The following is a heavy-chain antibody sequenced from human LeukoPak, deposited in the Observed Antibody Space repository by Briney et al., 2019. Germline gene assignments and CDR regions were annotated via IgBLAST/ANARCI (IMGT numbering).Heavy chain of an antibody. CDR3: ASLPPNDAFDI. Sequence: GGSLRLSCAASGFTVSSNYMSWVRQALGKGLEWVSVIYSGGSTYYADSVKGRFTISRDNSKNTLYLQMNSLRAEDTAVYYCASLPPNDAFDIWGQGTMVTVSS. CDR2: IYSGGST. CDR1: GFTVSSNY. J-gene: IGHJ3*02. V-gene: IGHV3-66*01.